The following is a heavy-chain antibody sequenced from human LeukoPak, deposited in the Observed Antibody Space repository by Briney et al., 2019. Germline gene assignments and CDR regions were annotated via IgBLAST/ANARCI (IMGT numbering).Heavy chain of an antibody. D-gene: IGHD2/OR15-2a*01. Sequence: SDTLSLICSVWSGPISIYYWSCIRQPTGKALEWIGYIYCSGNTNYNTSLKSRITISVDTSKNHFSLKLSHVTASDTAVYFCARSPFTYFYGMDVWGQGTTVTVSS. J-gene: IGHJ6*02. CDR2: IYCSGNT. CDR1: SGPISIYY. CDR3: ARSPFTYFYGMDV. V-gene: IGHV4-59*07.